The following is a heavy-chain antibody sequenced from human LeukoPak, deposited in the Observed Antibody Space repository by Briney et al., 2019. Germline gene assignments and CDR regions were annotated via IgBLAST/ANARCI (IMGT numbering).Heavy chain of an antibody. V-gene: IGHV3-53*01. CDR3: ARIPQRDSSGQKRQEAYYFDY. CDR1: GFTVSTNY. J-gene: IGHJ4*02. Sequence: PGGSLRLSCAASGFTVSTNYMSWVRQAPGKGLEWVSVIYSGGTTYYADSVKGRFTVSRDNSKNTLNLQMNSLRAEDTAVYYCARIPQRDSSGQKRQEAYYFDYWGQGTLLTVSS. D-gene: IGHD3-22*01. CDR2: IYSGGTT.